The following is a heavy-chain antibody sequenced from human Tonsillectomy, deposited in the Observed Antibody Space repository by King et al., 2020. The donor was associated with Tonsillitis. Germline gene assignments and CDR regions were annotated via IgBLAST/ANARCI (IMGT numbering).Heavy chain of an antibody. CDR1: GFTFSSYA. CDR3: ARDGGVRFLENWFDP. J-gene: IGHJ5*02. D-gene: IGHD3-3*01. CDR2: ISYDGSNK. Sequence: VQLVESGGGVVQPGRSLRLSCAASGFTFSSYAMHWVRQAPGKGLEWVAVISYDGSNKYYADSVKGRFTISRDNSKNTLYLQMNSLRAEDTAVYYCARDGGVRFLENWFDPWGQGTLVTVSS. V-gene: IGHV3-30-3*01.